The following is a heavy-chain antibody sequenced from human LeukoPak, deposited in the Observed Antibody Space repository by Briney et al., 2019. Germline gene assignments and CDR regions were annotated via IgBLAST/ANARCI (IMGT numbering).Heavy chain of an antibody. D-gene: IGHD2-15*01. Sequence: PGGPLGPPCQAPGSTARTSYSHKARQPQGRGLEWVSVIYSGGGTYYADSVKGRFTISRDNSKNTLYLQMNNLRVEDTAVYFCARGINGHEDNYWGQGTLVTVSS. CDR3: ARGINGHEDNY. CDR1: GSTARTSY. V-gene: IGHV3-53*01. J-gene: IGHJ4*02. CDR2: IYSGGGT.